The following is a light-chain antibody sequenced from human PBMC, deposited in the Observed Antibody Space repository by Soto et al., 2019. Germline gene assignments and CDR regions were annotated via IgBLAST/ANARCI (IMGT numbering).Light chain of an antibody. CDR2: GAS. CDR3: QQYNNWPWT. Sequence: EIVMTQSPATLSVSPGVRATLSCSASQSISDTLAWYQQKPGQAPRLLIHGASTRATGFPARFSGSGSGTDFTLTISSLQSEDFAVYYCQQYNNWPWTFGQGTKVDNK. CDR1: QSISDT. V-gene: IGKV3-15*01. J-gene: IGKJ1*01.